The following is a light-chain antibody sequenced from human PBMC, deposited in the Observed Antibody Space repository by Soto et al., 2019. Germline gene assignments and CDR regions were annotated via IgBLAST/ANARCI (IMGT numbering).Light chain of an antibody. CDR3: QQYSSSPN. CDR2: GAS. CDR1: RSVSSSY. Sequence: EIVLTQSPGSLSLSLGERATLSCRASRSVSSSYLAWYQQKPGQAPRLLIFGASIRATGIPDRFSGSGSGTDFTLSISRLEPEDFAVYFCQQYSSSPNFGGGTKVEIK. V-gene: IGKV3-20*01. J-gene: IGKJ4*01.